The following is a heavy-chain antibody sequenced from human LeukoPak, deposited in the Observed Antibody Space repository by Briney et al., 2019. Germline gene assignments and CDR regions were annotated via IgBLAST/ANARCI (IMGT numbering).Heavy chain of an antibody. V-gene: IGHV4-4*02. CDR2: IYHSGST. CDR3: ARDPSSGSYSLGAFDI. Sequence: SETLSLTFAVSGGSISSSNWWSWVRQPPGKGLEWIGEIYHSGSTNYNPSLKSRVTISVDKSKNQFSLKLSSVTAADTAVYYCARDPSSGSYSLGAFDIWGQGTMVTVSS. D-gene: IGHD3-10*01. CDR1: GGSISSSNW. J-gene: IGHJ3*02.